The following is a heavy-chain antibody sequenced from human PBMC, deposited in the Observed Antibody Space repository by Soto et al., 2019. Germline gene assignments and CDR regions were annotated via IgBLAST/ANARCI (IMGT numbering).Heavy chain of an antibody. CDR1: GYTFTHYY. D-gene: IGHD6-25*01. Sequence: QVQLVQSGAEVKKPGASVKLSCRTSGYTFTHYYIHWVRQAPGQGLEWLAIINPASGSTNYAQDFLGRVTLTMDTSTTTVYVELSGLRAEDTAIFSCARDLAAGDHWGQGTLVTVSS. J-gene: IGHJ4*02. CDR2: INPASGST. CDR3: ARDLAAGDH. V-gene: IGHV1-46*01.